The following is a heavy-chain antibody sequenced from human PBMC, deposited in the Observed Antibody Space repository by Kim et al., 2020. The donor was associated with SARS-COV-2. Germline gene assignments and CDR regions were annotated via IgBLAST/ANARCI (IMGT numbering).Heavy chain of an antibody. CDR2: INTNTGNP. CDR3: ARELLSSSWYLDYYYYYGMDV. CDR1: GYTFTSYA. Sequence: ASVKVSCKASGYTFTSYAMNWVRQAPGQGLEWMGWINTNTGNPTYAQGFTGRFVFSLDTSVSTAYLQISSLKAEDTAVYYCARELLSSSWYLDYYYYYGMDVWGQGTTVTVSS. J-gene: IGHJ6*02. V-gene: IGHV7-4-1*02. D-gene: IGHD6-13*01.